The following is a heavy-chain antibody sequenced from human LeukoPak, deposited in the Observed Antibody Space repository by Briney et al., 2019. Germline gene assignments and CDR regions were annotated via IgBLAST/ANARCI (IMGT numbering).Heavy chain of an antibody. CDR1: GFTFSNYW. V-gene: IGHV3-74*01. D-gene: IGHD3-22*01. CDR2: ISDGGSTT. J-gene: IGHJ4*02. Sequence: GGSLRLSCAASGFTFSNYWMHWVRQAPGKGLVWVSRISDGGSTTTYADSVKGRFTVSRDNAKNTLYLQMNGLRAEDTAVYYCSRSAYYDGSGNYYDYWGQGTLVTVSS. CDR3: SRSAYYDGSGNYYDY.